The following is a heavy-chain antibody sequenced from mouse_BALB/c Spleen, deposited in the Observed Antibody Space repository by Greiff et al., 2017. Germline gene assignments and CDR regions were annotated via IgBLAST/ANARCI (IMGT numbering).Heavy chain of an antibody. CDR2: ISTYNGNT. V-gene: IGHV1-67*01. J-gene: IGHJ2*01. CDR1: GYTFNDYA. Sequence: QVQLKQSGPEVVRPGVSVKISCKGSGYTFNDYAMHWVKQSHAKSLEWIGVISTYNGNTNYNQKFKGKATMTVDKSSSTAYMELARLTSEDSAIYYCAREGYDYEGTWYFDYWGQGTTLTVSS. CDR3: AREGYDYEGTWYFDY. D-gene: IGHD2-4*01.